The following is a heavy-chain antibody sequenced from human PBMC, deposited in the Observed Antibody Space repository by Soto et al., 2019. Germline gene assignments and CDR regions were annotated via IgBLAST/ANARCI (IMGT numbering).Heavy chain of an antibody. D-gene: IGHD3-16*01. CDR3: AKSLGDTWQESAIDV. V-gene: IGHV3-23*01. Sequence: ELQLLEAGGDLIQPGGSLRLSCAASGFGFSAYSMSWVRQAPGKGLEWVSGMSATGGSTYHLESVKGRFIISRDNSRKTLDLQTTSLRADDTAIYYCAKSLGDTWQESAIDVWGLGTMVTV. CDR1: GFGFSAYS. CDR2: MSATGGST. J-gene: IGHJ3*01.